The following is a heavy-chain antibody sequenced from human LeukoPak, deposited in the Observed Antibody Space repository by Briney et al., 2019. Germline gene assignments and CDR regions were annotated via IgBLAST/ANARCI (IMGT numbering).Heavy chain of an antibody. J-gene: IGHJ4*02. D-gene: IGHD3-9*01. CDR1: GFTFDDYA. V-gene: IGHV3-9*01. CDR2: ISWNSGSI. CDR3: AKSPGHYDILTGYYTPFDY. Sequence: GGSLRLSCAASGFTFDDYAMHWVRHAPGKGLEWVSGISWNSGSIGYADSVKGRFTISRDNAKNSLHLQMNSLRAEDTALYYCAKSPGHYDILTGYYTPFDYWGQGTLVTVSS.